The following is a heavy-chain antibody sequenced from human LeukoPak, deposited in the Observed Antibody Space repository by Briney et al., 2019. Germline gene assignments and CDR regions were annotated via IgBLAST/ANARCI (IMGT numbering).Heavy chain of an antibody. Sequence: SETLSLTCTVSGGSISSSSYYWGWIRQPPGKGLEWIGSIYYSGSTYYNPSLKSRVTISVDTSKNQFSLKLSSVTAADTAVYYCARYGGYSGSFSRYYYYGMDVWGQGTTVTVSS. CDR2: IYYSGST. CDR3: ARYGGYSGSFSRYYYYGMDV. D-gene: IGHD6-6*01. J-gene: IGHJ6*02. V-gene: IGHV4-39*01. CDR1: GGSISSSSYY.